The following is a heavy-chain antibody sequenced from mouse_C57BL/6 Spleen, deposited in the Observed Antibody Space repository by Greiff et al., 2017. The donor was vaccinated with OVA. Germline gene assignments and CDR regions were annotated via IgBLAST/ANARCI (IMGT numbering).Heavy chain of an antibody. CDR2: IYPRSGNT. Sequence: VQLKQSGAELARPGASVKLSCKASGYTFTSYGISWVKQRAGQGLEWIGEIYPRSGNTYYNEKFKGKATLTADKSSSTAYMELRSLTSEDSAVYFCARGAYYSNYFYAMDYWGQGTSVTVSS. D-gene: IGHD2-5*01. V-gene: IGHV1-81*01. CDR3: ARGAYYSNYFYAMDY. CDR1: GYTFTSYG. J-gene: IGHJ4*01.